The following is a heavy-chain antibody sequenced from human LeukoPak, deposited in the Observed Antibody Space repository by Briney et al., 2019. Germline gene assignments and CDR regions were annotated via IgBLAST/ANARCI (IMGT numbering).Heavy chain of an antibody. CDR1: GFSLSSCW. CDR3: ATDTAMVHY. D-gene: IGHD5-18*01. CDR2: INEDGSEQ. Sequence: GGSLRLSCAASGFSLSSCWMSWVRQAPGKGLEWVANINEDGSEQYYVDSVKGRFTMSRDNAENSLYLQMSSLRAEDTAVYYCATDTAMVHYWGQGTLVTVSS. J-gene: IGHJ4*02. V-gene: IGHV3-7*01.